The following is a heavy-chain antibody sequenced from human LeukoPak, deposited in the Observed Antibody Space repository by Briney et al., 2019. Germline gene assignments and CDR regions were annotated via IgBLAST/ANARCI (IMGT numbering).Heavy chain of an antibody. J-gene: IGHJ4*02. D-gene: IGHD4-17*01. Sequence: GGSLRLSCVGSGFTFSNFWMHWVRQAPGKGPVWVSRISNNGITTTDADSVRGRFTISRDNAKNTLYLQMNSLRAEDTAVYYCARDRDYESLFDYWGQGTLVTVSS. CDR1: GFTFSNFW. V-gene: IGHV3-74*03. CDR2: ISNNGITT. CDR3: ARDRDYESLFDY.